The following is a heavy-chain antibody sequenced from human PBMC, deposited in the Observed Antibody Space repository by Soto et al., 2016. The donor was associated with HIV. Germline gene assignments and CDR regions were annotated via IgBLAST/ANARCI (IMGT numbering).Heavy chain of an antibody. D-gene: IGHD2-2*01. Sequence: QVQLVQSGAEVKKPGSSVKVSCKASGGTFSSYAISWVRQAPGQGLEWMGWMNPNSGNTGYAQKFQGRVIITRDISTATVYMEVTSLTLEDTAIYFCARTLSSRFDFWGQGTLVTVSS. CDR1: GGTFSSYA. V-gene: IGHV1-8*03. J-gene: IGHJ4*02. CDR2: MNPNSGNT. CDR3: ARTLSSRFDF.